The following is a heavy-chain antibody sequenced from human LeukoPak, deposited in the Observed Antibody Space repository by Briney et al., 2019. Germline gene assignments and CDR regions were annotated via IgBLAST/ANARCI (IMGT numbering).Heavy chain of an antibody. Sequence: GSLRLSCAASGFTFSSYAMSLIRQPAGKGLEWIGRIYTNWSPNYNPSVKSRVTMSVDTSKNQFSLKLSSVTAADTAVYYCAITPTPAPYGSGSYYNYFDYWGQGTLVTVSS. CDR1: GFTFSSYA. CDR3: AITPTPAPYGSGSYYNYFDY. CDR2: IYTNWSP. J-gene: IGHJ4*02. V-gene: IGHV4-4*07. D-gene: IGHD3-10*01.